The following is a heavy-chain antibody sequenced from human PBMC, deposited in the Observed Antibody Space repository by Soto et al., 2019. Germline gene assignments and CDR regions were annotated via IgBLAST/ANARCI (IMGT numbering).Heavy chain of an antibody. CDR2: MHRNGGST. CDR3: ARDHRWGYEYGDYGDS. D-gene: IGHD4-17*01. J-gene: IGHJ5*01. CDR1: GFSLDEYG. V-gene: IGHV3-20*04. Sequence: EVQLVESGGGVVRPGGSLRLACAVSGFSLDEYGMSWVRQAPGKGLEWVSGMHRNGGSTGYADSVKGRFTISRDDAKNSLCLQMNSLRAEDTAFYYCARDHRWGYEYGDYGDSWGHGTLITVSS.